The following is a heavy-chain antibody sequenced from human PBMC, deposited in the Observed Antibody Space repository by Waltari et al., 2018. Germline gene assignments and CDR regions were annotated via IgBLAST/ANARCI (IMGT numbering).Heavy chain of an antibody. V-gene: IGHV3-74*01. J-gene: IGHJ6*02. CDR1: GFTFSSYW. Sequence: EVQLVESGGGLVQPGGSLRLSCAASGFTFSSYWLHWVRQPPGQGLVWVSRINSDGSSTSYADSGKGRFTISRDNAKNTLYLQMNSLRAEDTAVYYCARSRANMVPMVDLRLLGALGMDVWGQGTTVTVSS. CDR2: INSDGSST. D-gene: IGHD2-21*01. CDR3: ARSRANMVPMVDLRLLGALGMDV.